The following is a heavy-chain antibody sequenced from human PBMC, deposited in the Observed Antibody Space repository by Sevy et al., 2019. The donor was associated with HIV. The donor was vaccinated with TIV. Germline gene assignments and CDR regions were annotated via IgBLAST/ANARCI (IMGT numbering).Heavy chain of an antibody. J-gene: IGHJ5*02. CDR2: INPNSGGT. V-gene: IGHV1-2*02. D-gene: IGHD1-1*01. CDR3: ARGAMATTPYNWFDP. Sequence: ASVKVSCKASGYTFTGYYMHWVRQAPGQGLEWMGWINPNSGGTNYAQKFQGRVTMTRDTSISTAYMELSRLRSDDTAVYYCARGAMATTPYNWFDPWGQGTLVTVSS. CDR1: GYTFTGYY.